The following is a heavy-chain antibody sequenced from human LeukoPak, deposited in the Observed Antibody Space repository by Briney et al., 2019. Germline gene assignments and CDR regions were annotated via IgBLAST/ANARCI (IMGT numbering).Heavy chain of an antibody. V-gene: IGHV1-18*01. D-gene: IGHD2-15*01. Sequence: GASVKVSCKASGYTFTSYGISWVRQAPGQGLEWMGWISAYNGNTNYAQKLQGRVTMTTDTSTSTAYMEQRSLRSDDTAVYYCARDRRRNDIVVVVAATGAWFDPWGQGTLVTVSS. CDR1: GYTFTSYG. J-gene: IGHJ5*02. CDR2: ISAYNGNT. CDR3: ARDRRRNDIVVVVAATGAWFDP.